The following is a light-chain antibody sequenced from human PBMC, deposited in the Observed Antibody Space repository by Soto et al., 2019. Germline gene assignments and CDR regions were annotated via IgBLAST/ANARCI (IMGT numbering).Light chain of an antibody. CDR3: QQYGSSLSWT. CDR2: GAS. V-gene: IGKV3-20*01. J-gene: IGKJ1*01. Sequence: EIVFTQSLGTLSLSPGERATLSCRASQGVSSSYLAWYQQKPGQARRLLIYGASSRATGIPDRLSGSGSGTDFTLTISRLEPEDFAVYYCQQYGSSLSWTFGQGTKVEIK. CDR1: QGVSSSY.